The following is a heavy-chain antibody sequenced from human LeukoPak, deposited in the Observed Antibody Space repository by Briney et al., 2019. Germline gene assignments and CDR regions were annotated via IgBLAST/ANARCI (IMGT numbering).Heavy chain of an antibody. V-gene: IGHV4-34*01. CDR1: GVSFNDYY. CDR2: INHSGYT. J-gene: IGHJ4*02. CDR3: TRMTTGHDY. D-gene: IGHD4-17*01. Sequence: SETLSLTCTVSGVSFNDYYWSWVRQTPGKGPEWIGEINHSGYTNDSPSLKSRVTLSIDTSRKQFSLNLRSVTVADTGIYYCTRMTTGHDYWGQGTLVTVSS.